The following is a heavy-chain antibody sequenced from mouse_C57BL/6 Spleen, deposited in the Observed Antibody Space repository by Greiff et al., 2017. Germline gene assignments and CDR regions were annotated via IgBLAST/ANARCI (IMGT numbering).Heavy chain of an antibody. D-gene: IGHD2-3*01. CDR3: ATYDGYYVGDAMDY. J-gene: IGHJ4*01. CDR2: INPNNGAT. CDR1: GYTFPDYN. V-gene: IGHV1-22*01. Sequence: VQLQQPGLELVKPGAPVKLSCKALGYTFPDYNMHWVKQSLGKSLEWIGYINPNNGATSYNQKFKGKATLTVNKSSSTAYMELRSLTSEDSAVYYCATYDGYYVGDAMDYWGQGTSVTVSS.